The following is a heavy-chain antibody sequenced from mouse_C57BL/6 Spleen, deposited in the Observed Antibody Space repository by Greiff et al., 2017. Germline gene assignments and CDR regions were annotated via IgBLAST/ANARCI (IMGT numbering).Heavy chain of an antibody. CDR3: ARGGLRRGWYFDV. J-gene: IGHJ1*03. V-gene: IGHV1-80*01. CDR1: GYAFSSYW. CDR2: IYPGDGDT. Sequence: LQQSGASVKISCKASGYAFSSYWMNWVKQRPGKGLEWIGQIYPGDGDTNYNGKFKGKATLTADKSSSTAYMQLSSLTSEDSAVYFCARGGLRRGWYFDVWAQGPRSPSPQ. D-gene: IGHD2-2*01.